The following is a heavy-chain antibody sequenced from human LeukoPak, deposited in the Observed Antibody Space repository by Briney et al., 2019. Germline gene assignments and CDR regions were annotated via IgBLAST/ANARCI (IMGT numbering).Heavy chain of an antibody. CDR2: ISYDGSNK. V-gene: IGHV3-30*01. CDR3: ARDPTRGYDILTGLSP. CDR1: GFTFSSDA. Sequence: GGSLRLACAASGFTFSSDAMHWVRQAPGKGLEWVAVISYDGSNKYYADSVKGRFTISRDNFKKTLYLPMNSLRAEDTAVYYCARDPTRGYDILTGLSPWGQGTLVTVSS. J-gene: IGHJ5*02. D-gene: IGHD3-9*01.